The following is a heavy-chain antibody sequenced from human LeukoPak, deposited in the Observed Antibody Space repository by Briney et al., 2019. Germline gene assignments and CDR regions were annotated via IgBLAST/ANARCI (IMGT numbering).Heavy chain of an antibody. J-gene: IGHJ6*03. CDR1: GITFSSYG. V-gene: IGHV3-23*01. CDR3: AKAPLLWFGELYFMDV. CDR2: INGSGGST. Sequence: GGSLRLSCAASGITFSSYGMSWVRQAPGKGLEWVSAINGSGGSTYYADSVKGRFAISRDNSKNTLYLQMNSLRAEDTAVYYCAKAPLLWFGELYFMDVWGKGTTVTVSS. D-gene: IGHD3-10*01.